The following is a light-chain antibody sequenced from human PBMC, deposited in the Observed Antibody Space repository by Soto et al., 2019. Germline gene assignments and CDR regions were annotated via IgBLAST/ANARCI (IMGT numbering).Light chain of an antibody. CDR2: GES. V-gene: IGKV3-20*01. Sequence: EIVLTQSPATLSLSPGESATLSCRASQSVSSSYLAWYQQKTGQAPRILIYGESSRATGIPDRFSGSGSGTDLNLTISRLEPEDFAVYYCQKYGSSPGTCGQGTKVDIK. CDR1: QSVSSSY. J-gene: IGKJ1*01. CDR3: QKYGSSPGT.